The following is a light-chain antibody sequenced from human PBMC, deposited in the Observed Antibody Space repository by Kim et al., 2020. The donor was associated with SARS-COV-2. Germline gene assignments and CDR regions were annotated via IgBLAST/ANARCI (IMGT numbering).Light chain of an antibody. CDR3: QQYNNWPLT. CDR2: GAS. CDR1: QSIGSN. Sequence: VSPGESATLSCRASQSIGSNLAWYQQKPGQAPRLLIYGASTRATGIPARFSGSGSGTEFTLTISSLQSEDFAVYFCQQYNNWPLTFGGGTKVDIK. V-gene: IGKV3-15*01. J-gene: IGKJ4*01.